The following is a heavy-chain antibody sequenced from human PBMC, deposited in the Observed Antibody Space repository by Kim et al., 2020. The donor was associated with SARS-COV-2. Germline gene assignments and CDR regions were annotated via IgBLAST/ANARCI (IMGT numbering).Heavy chain of an antibody. Sequence: GGSLRLSCEVSGFAFRIFWMNWVRQAPGKGLEWVANIKEDGSEKNYADSVKGRFTISRDNAKNLLYLEMNSLRVEDTAVYYCARDPLAEAPVSGMMGLDVWGHGTTVPVSS. CDR3: ARDPLAEAPVSGMMGLDV. CDR1: GFAFRIFW. D-gene: IGHD3-16*01. V-gene: IGHV3-7*05. J-gene: IGHJ6*02. CDR2: IKEDGSEK.